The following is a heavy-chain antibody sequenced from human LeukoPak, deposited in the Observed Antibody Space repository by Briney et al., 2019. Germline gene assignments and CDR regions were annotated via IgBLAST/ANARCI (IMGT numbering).Heavy chain of an antibody. D-gene: IGHD3-10*01. CDR2: INHSGST. CDR3: ARLTKNDSGSFRFGKKKRGYMDV. CDR1: GGSFSGYY. Sequence: SETLSLTCAVNGGSFSGYYWSWIRQPPGKGLEWIGEINHSGSTNYNPSLKSRVTISVDTSKNQFSLKLSSVTAADTAVYYCARLTKNDSGSFRFGKKKRGYMDVWGKGTTVTISS. V-gene: IGHV4-34*01. J-gene: IGHJ6*03.